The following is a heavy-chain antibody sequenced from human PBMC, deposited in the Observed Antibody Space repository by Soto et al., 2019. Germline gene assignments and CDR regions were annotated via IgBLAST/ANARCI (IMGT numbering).Heavy chain of an antibody. D-gene: IGHD6-13*01. V-gene: IGHV4-31*03. CDR1: GGSISSGGYY. Sequence: SETLSLTCTVSGGSISSGGYYWSWIRQHPGKGLEWIGYIYYSGSTYYNPSLKSRVTISLDTSKNQFSLKLSSVTAADTAVYYCARDYSGIAVAGPFDYWGQGSLVTVSS. CDR2: IYYSGST. J-gene: IGHJ4*02. CDR3: ARDYSGIAVAGPFDY.